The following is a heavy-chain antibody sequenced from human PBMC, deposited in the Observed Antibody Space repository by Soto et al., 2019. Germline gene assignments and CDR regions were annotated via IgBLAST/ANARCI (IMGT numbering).Heavy chain of an antibody. Sequence: QVQLVQSGPEVKKPGASVKVSCKTSGYTFSNYGISWLRQAPGRGLEWMGWISGYNAKTNYTQKVQGRVSMTTDTSTSAAYLNVWSLRSDDTAVYYCARDRRDYAWGSYRSYFDSWGEGTLVSVSS. CDR3: ARDRRDYAWGSYRSYFDS. CDR2: ISGYNAKT. V-gene: IGHV1-18*01. CDR1: GYTFSNYG. D-gene: IGHD3-16*02. J-gene: IGHJ4*02.